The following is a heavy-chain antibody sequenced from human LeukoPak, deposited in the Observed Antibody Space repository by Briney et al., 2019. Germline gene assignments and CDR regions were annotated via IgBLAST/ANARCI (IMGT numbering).Heavy chain of an antibody. CDR1: GFTFSSYS. Sequence: GGSLRLSCAASGFTFSSYSMNWVRQAPGKGLEWVSSISSGSSYIFYADSVKGRFTISRDNSKNTLYLQMNSLRAEDTAVYYCAKYRMYHFDYWGQGTLVTVSS. CDR2: ISSGSSYI. J-gene: IGHJ4*02. V-gene: IGHV3-21*04. D-gene: IGHD1-14*01. CDR3: AKYRMYHFDY.